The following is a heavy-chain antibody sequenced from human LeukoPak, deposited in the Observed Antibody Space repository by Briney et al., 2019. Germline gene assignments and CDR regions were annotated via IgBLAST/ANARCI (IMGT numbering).Heavy chain of an antibody. CDR3: ARGLPAAFDP. Sequence: GGSLRLSCAASSFTFSNFWMSWVRQAPGKGLEWVSSISSSSSYIYYADSVKGRFTISRDNAKNSLYLQMNSLRAEDTAVYYCARGLPAAFDPWGQGTLVTVSS. V-gene: IGHV3-21*01. CDR1: SFTFSNFW. CDR2: ISSSSSYI. J-gene: IGHJ5*02. D-gene: IGHD2-2*01.